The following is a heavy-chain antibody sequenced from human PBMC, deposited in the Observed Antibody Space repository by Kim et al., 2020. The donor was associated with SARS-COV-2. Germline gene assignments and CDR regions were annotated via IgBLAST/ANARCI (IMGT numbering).Heavy chain of an antibody. V-gene: IGHV3-9*01. CDR2: ISWNSGSI. CDR3: AKDGLRYFDWTLH. CDR1: GFTFDDYA. D-gene: IGHD3-9*01. J-gene: IGHJ4*02. Sequence: GGSLRLSCAASGFTFDDYAMHWVRQAPGKGLEWVSGISWNSGSIGYADSVKGRFTISRDNAKNSLYLQMNSLRAEDTALYYCAKDGLRYFDWTLHWGQGTPVTVSS.